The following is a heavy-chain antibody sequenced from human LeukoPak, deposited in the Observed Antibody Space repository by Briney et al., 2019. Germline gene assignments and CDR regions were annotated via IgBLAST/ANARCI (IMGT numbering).Heavy chain of an antibody. CDR2: ISSSSSYI. D-gene: IGHD2-15*01. Sequence: PGGSLRLSCAASGFTFSSYSMNWVRQAPGKGLEWVSSISSSSSYIYYADSVKGRFTISRDNAKNSLYLQMNSLRAEDTAVYYCARTIGVVVVAARGTFDYWGQGTLVTVSS. CDR1: GFTFSSYS. V-gene: IGHV3-21*01. J-gene: IGHJ4*02. CDR3: ARTIGVVVVAARGTFDY.